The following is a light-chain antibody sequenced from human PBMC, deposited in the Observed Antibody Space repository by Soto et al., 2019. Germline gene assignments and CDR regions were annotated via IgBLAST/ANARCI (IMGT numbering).Light chain of an antibody. CDR1: SSDVAAYNY. Sequence: QSALTQPASVSGSPGQSITISCTGTSSDVAAYNYVSWYQQHPGKAPKLMIYEVSNRPSGVSNRFSGSKSGNTASLTISGLQAEDEADYYCSSCAGRNNLVFGGGTKVTVL. CDR2: EVS. V-gene: IGLV2-14*01. CDR3: SSCAGRNNLV. J-gene: IGLJ2*01.